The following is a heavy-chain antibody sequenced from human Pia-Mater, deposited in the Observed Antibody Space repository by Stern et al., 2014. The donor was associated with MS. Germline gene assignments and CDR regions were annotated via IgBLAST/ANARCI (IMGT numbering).Heavy chain of an antibody. V-gene: IGHV4-4*02. Sequence: VELQESGPGLVEPSGTLSLTCGVFGDFISSRNWWGWVRPPPREGLVGVVGISHSWVTNSNTPLKSRVTISVDKSSNQFSLKLMSVTAADTAVYYCARAPCGSYCSYYYGYDVWGRGATVTVSS. D-gene: IGHD2-21*02. CDR1: GDFISSRNW. CDR3: ARAPCGSYCSYYYGYDV. J-gene: IGHJ6*02. CDR2: ISHSWVT.